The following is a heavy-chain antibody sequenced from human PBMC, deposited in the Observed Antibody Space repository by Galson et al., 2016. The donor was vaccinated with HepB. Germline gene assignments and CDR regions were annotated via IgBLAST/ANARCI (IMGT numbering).Heavy chain of an antibody. V-gene: IGHV3-23*01. Sequence: SLRLSCAASAFGFSSYAMAWVRQAPGKGLEWVSGISRDGGRTYYADSVKGRFTIFRDNSKKTLYLQLKSRRAEDTANYYCVKHPVTTFDILTEYDGDVWGQGTTVYVSS. CDR1: AFGFSSYA. CDR3: VKHPVTTFDILTEYDGDV. CDR2: ISRDGGRT. J-gene: IGHJ6*02. D-gene: IGHD3-9*01.